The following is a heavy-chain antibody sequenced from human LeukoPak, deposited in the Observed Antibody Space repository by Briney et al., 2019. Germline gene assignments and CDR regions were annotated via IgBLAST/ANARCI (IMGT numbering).Heavy chain of an antibody. J-gene: IGHJ4*02. CDR2: ISYDGSNK. CDR1: GFTFSSYA. V-gene: IGHV3-30-3*01. Sequence: GGSLRLSCTASGFTFSSYAMHWVRQAPGKGLEWVAVISYDGSNKYYADSVKGRFTISRDNSKNTLYLQMNSLRAEDTAVYYCARDGYDFWSGYYGDYWGQRTLVTVSS. D-gene: IGHD3-3*01. CDR3: ARDGYDFWSGYYGDY.